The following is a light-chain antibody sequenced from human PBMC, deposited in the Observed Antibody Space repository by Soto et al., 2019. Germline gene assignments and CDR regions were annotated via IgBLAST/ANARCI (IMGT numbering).Light chain of an antibody. J-gene: IGKJ5*01. Sequence: IPFTQFPSSLSASVGDRVAITCRASQSINTYLNWYQQKPERAPNLLIYAASTLRRGFPSRFTGSGAGTDFTLTITGLQPEDFATYYCQQSSIAPITFGQGTRLEI. CDR1: QSINTY. CDR2: AAS. V-gene: IGKV1-39*01. CDR3: QQSSIAPIT.